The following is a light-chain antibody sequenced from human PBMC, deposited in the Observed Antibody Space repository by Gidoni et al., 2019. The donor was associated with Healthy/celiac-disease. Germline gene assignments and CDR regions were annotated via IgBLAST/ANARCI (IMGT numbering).Light chain of an antibody. Sequence: EIVLTQSPGTLSLSPGERATLSCRASQSVSSSYLAWYQQKPGQAPRLLIYGASSRATGIPDRFSGSGSGTDFTLTINRLEPEDFAVYYCQQYGSSYSFXQXTKLEIK. V-gene: IGKV3-20*01. J-gene: IGKJ2*03. CDR3: QQYGSSYS. CDR1: QSVSSSY. CDR2: GAS.